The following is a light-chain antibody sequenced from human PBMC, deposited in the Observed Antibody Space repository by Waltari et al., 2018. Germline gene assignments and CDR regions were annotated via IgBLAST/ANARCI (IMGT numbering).Light chain of an antibody. CDR3: QSFDNMLSGGVV. CDR1: TSNIGAGHD. J-gene: IGLJ2*01. V-gene: IGLV1-40*01. CDR2: GIN. Sequence: QSVLTQPPSVSGTPGQRVTISCSGSTSNIGAGHDVHWYQHLPGTAPKLLIYGINTRPSGVPDRFSGSKSGPSASLAVTGLQADDEADYFCQSFDNMLSGGVVFGGGTKLAVL.